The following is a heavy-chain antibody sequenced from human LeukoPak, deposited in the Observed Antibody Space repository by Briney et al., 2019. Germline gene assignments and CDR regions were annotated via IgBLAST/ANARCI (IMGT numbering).Heavy chain of an antibody. CDR3: ARDSHLNRFGELHDY. J-gene: IGHJ4*02. Sequence: PGGSLRLSCAASGFPFTSYWMNWVRQAPGKGLEWVSSISSSSSYIYYADSVKGRFTISRDNAKNSLYLQMNSLRAEDTAVYYCARDSHLNRFGELHDYWGQGTLVTVSS. CDR2: ISSSSSYI. D-gene: IGHD3-10*01. V-gene: IGHV3-21*01. CDR1: GFPFTSYW.